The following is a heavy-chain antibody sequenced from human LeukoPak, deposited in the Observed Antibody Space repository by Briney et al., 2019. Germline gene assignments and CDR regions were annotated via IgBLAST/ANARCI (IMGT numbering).Heavy chain of an antibody. J-gene: IGHJ3*02. CDR1: GYTFTSYG. Sequence: ASVKVSFKASGYTFTSYGISWVRQAPGQGLEWMGWISAYNGNTNYAQKLQGRVTMTTDTSTSTAYMELRSLRSDDTAVYYCARDRATTVTKSFAFDIWGQGTMVTVSS. CDR3: ARDRATTVTKSFAFDI. D-gene: IGHD4-17*01. CDR2: ISAYNGNT. V-gene: IGHV1-18*01.